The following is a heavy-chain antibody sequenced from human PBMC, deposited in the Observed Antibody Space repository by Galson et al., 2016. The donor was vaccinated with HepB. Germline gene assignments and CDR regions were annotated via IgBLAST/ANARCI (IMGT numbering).Heavy chain of an antibody. J-gene: IGHJ6*04. CDR1: GYTFTDYY. CDR2: INSSGGST. Sequence: SVKVSCKASGYTFTDYYIHWVRQAPGQGLEWMGIINSSGGSTSHAQKFQDRVTMTRDTSTSTVDMELNSLTSDDTAGYYCARGGAYGMDVWGKGTTVIVSS. CDR3: ARGGAYGMDV. D-gene: IGHD3-16*01. V-gene: IGHV1-46*03.